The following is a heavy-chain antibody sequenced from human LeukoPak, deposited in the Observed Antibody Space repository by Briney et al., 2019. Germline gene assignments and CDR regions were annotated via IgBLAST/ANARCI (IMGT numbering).Heavy chain of an antibody. J-gene: IGHJ4*02. CDR2: IYYSGSS. D-gene: IGHD3-22*01. Sequence: SETLSLTCTASGFSISSYYWSWIRQPPGKGLEWIGYIYYSGSSNYKHSLKSRVTRSVYTSQTQFSLKMRSVTAEATAVYYCARVRNPYDSSRYPSTLFDYWGQGTLVTVSS. CDR3: ARVRNPYDSSRYPSTLFDY. CDR1: GFSISSYY. V-gene: IGHV4-59*01.